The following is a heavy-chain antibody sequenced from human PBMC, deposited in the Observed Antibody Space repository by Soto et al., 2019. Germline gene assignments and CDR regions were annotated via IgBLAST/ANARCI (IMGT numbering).Heavy chain of an antibody. V-gene: IGHV4-39*01. J-gene: IGHJ4*02. CDR1: GGSISSSSYY. CDR2: IYYSGST. Sequence: SETLSLTCTVSGGSISSSSYYWGWIRQPPGKGLEWIGSIYYSGSTYYNPSLKSRVTISVDTSKNQFSLKLSSVTAADTAVYYCAIGGRPMRGATFWGQGTLVTVS. CDR3: AIGGRPMRGATF. D-gene: IGHD1-26*01.